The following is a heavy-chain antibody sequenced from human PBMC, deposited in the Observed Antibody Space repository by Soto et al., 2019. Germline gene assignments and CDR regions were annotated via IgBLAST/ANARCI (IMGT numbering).Heavy chain of an antibody. Sequence: QVQLVQSGAEVTKPGASVKVSCKASGYTFTSYDINWVRQAAGQGLEWVGWVNPNSGDTDYAQKFQGRVTMTKNTSTSTAYMELSSLRSEDTAVYYCAREGYSTSSGPRGNWFDPWGQGTLVTVSS. CDR3: AREGYSTSSGPRGNWFDP. V-gene: IGHV1-8*01. CDR2: VNPNSGDT. J-gene: IGHJ5*02. CDR1: GYTFTSYD. D-gene: IGHD6-6*01.